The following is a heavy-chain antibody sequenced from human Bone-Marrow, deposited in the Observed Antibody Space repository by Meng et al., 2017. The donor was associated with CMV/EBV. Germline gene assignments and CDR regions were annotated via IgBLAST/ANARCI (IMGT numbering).Heavy chain of an antibody. CDR3: ARDAAAAGRMDV. V-gene: IGHV1-3*02. J-gene: IGHJ6*02. CDR2: SNADSGNT. CDR1: GYTFTSYS. Sequence: ASVKVSCKASGYTFTSYSIHWVRQAPGQRLEWMGWSNADSGNTKYSQEFQGRVTITRDSFASTTYMELSSLKSEDTAVYYCARDAAAAGRMDVWGQGTTVTVSS. D-gene: IGHD6-13*01.